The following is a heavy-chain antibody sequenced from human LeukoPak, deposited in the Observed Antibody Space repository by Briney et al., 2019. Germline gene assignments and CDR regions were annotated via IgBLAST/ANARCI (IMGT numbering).Heavy chain of an antibody. CDR1: GFTVSGSY. CDR3: ARDLGTHFDY. J-gene: IGHJ4*02. Sequence: GGSLRLSCAASGFTVSGSYMSWVRQAPGKGLEWVSILYSGGGTYYTDSVKGRFTISRDNFKNTLYLQMNSVRAEDTAVYYCARDLGTHFDYWGQGILVTVSS. CDR2: LYSGGGT. D-gene: IGHD7-27*01. V-gene: IGHV3-53*01.